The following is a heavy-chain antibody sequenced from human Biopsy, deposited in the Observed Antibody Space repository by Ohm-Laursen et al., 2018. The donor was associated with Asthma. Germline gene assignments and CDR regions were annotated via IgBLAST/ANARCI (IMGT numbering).Heavy chain of an antibody. CDR2: IYHRGNT. D-gene: IGHD3-3*01. CDR1: GYSISNGGYY. V-gene: IGHV4-31*02. J-gene: IGHJ6*02. CDR3: ARDYYDFWNRSVYTYFGMDV. Sequence: TLSLTCRVSGYSISNGGYYWTWVRQRPGKGLEWIGNIYHRGNTKYNPSLKSRLSFSVDTSKNQSSLKLGSVTAADTAIYFCARDYYDFWNRSVYTYFGMDVWGRGTTVVVSS.